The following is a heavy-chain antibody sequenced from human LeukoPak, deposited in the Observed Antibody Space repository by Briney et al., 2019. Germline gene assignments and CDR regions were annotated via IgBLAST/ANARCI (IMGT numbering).Heavy chain of an antibody. CDR3: AKGDWNDGIDY. CDR1: GGTLSRFG. Sequence: ASVKVSCKASGGTLSRFGITWVRQAPGQGLECMGGIIPIFGTANYAQKFQGRVTITADESASTAYMELSSLRSEDMAVYYCAKGDWNDGIDYWGQGALVTVSS. V-gene: IGHV1-69*13. D-gene: IGHD1-1*01. J-gene: IGHJ4*02. CDR2: IIPIFGTA.